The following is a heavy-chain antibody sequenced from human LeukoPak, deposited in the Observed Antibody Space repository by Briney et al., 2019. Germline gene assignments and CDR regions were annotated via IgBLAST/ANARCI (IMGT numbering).Heavy chain of an antibody. CDR2: IYYSGST. D-gene: IGHD3-22*01. CDR3: ARGIYYDSSGYYFDY. J-gene: IGHJ4*02. V-gene: IGHV4-30-4*01. Sequence: PSETLSLTCTVSGGSISSGDYYWSWIRQPPGKGLEWIVYIYYSGSTYYNPSLKSRVTISVDTSKNQFSLKLSSVTAADTAVYYCARGIYYDSSGYYFDYWGQGTLVTVSS. CDR1: GGSISSGDYY.